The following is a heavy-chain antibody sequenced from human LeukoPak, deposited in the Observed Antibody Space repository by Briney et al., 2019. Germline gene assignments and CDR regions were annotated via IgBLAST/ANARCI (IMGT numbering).Heavy chain of an antibody. D-gene: IGHD1-7*01. Sequence: PSETLSLTCAVYGGSFSNSYWSWIRQPPGKGLEWIGEINDSGRINYNPSLMSRVTVSVDTSKNQFSLRLTSVTATDTAVYYCARRWNYGRNYYIDVWGNGATVSVSS. CDR3: ARRWNYGRNYYIDV. CDR2: INDSGRI. J-gene: IGHJ6*03. V-gene: IGHV4-34*01. CDR1: GGSFSNSY.